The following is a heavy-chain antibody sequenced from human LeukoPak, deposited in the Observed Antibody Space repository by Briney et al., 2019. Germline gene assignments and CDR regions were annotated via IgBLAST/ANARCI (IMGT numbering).Heavy chain of an antibody. V-gene: IGHV4-59*08. Sequence: SETLSLTCPVSGGPTSSYYCSWIRQPPEKGLEWIGYIYFSGSTDYHPSHKSRVTISVDTSKNQLSLKLSSVTAADTAVYYCARSEYSSSSGHCVYWGQGTLVTVSS. D-gene: IGHD6-6*01. CDR2: IYFSGST. CDR3: ARSEYSSSSGHCVY. CDR1: GGPTSSYY. J-gene: IGHJ4*02.